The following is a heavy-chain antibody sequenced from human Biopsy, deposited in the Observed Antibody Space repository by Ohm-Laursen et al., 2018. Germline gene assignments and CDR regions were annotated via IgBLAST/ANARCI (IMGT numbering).Heavy chain of an antibody. V-gene: IGHV4-4*07. J-gene: IGHJ3*02. CDR1: GDSINNYY. CDR3: ARCTGRYYVYGAFDI. Sequence: SVTLSLTCTVSGDSINNYYWSWIRQPEGKGLEWIGSIYTSGSPNYNLSLESRVTMSVDTSKNQFSLNLRSVTAADTAVYYCARCTGRYYVYGAFDIWGQGTVVTVSS. CDR2: IYTSGSP. D-gene: IGHD1-26*01.